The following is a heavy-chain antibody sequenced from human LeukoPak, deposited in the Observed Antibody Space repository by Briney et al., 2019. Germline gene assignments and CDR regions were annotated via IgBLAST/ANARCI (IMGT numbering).Heavy chain of an antibody. D-gene: IGHD3-10*02. Sequence: ASVKVSCKTSGYTFTGYYIHWVRQASGQGLEWVAWINPNSGGTKYSQQFQGRVTLTRDTSISTAYMELSRLTSDDTALYYCARDLHYYVAMDVWGQGTTVTVSS. CDR1: GYTFTGYY. CDR3: ARDLHYYVAMDV. V-gene: IGHV1-2*02. CDR2: INPNSGGT. J-gene: IGHJ6*02.